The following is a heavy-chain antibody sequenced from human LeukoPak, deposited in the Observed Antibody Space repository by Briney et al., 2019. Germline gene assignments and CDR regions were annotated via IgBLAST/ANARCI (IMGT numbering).Heavy chain of an antibody. D-gene: IGHD4-17*01. CDR2: ISASGGMT. CDR1: GFIFSKYA. V-gene: IGHV3-23*01. CDR3: AEDPNGDYVGGFDM. Sequence: GGSLRLSCAGSGFIFSKYAMSWVRQAPGKGPEGVSGISASGGMTFYADSVKGRFTISRDDSKNTLYLDMNGLRVEDTAVYYCAEDPNGDYVGGFDMWGQGTMVTVSS. J-gene: IGHJ3*02.